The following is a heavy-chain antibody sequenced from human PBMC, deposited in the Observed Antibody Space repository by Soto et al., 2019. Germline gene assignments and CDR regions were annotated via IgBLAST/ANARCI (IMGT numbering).Heavy chain of an antibody. CDR2: ISGSGGST. Sequence: GGSLRLSCAASGFTFSSYAMSWVRQAPGKGLEWVSAISGSGGSTYYADSVKGRFTISRDNSKNTLYLQMNSLRAEDTAVYYCAKEYSSSWYGNQYFQHWGQGTLVTVSS. J-gene: IGHJ1*01. CDR3: AKEYSSSWYGNQYFQH. V-gene: IGHV3-23*01. CDR1: GFTFSSYA. D-gene: IGHD6-13*01.